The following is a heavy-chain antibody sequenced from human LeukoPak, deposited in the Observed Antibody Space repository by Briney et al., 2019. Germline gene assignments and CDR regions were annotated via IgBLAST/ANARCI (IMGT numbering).Heavy chain of an antibody. CDR1: GGSISSYY. Sequence: SETLSLTCTVSGGSISSYYWSWIRQPPGKGLEWIGYIYYSGSTNHNPSLKSRVTISVDTSKNQFSLKLSSVTAADTAVYYCARGVRGARNWFDPWGQGTLVTVSS. V-gene: IGHV4-59*01. CDR3: ARGVRGARNWFDP. D-gene: IGHD3-10*01. J-gene: IGHJ5*02. CDR2: IYYSGST.